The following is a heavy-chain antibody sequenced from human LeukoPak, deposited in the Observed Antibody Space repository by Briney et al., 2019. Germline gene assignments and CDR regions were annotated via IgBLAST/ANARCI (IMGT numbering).Heavy chain of an antibody. CDR2: IYTSGST. CDR1: GGSISSYY. V-gene: IGHV4-4*07. D-gene: IGHD3-10*01. Sequence: PSETLSLTCTVSGGSISSYYWSWIRQPAGKGLEWIGRIYTSGSTNYNPSLKSRVTMSVDTSKNQFSLKLSSVTAADTAVYYCVRDAYYFGSGSLGGDYYYWFMDVWGKGTTVTIS. J-gene: IGHJ6*03. CDR3: VRDAYYFGSGSLGGDYYYWFMDV.